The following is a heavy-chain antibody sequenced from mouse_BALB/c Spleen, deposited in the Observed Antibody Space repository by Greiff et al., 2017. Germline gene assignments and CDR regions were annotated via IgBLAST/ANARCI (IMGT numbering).Heavy chain of an antibody. CDR1: GFTFSDYY. Sequence: EVKLEESGGGLVKPGGSLKLSCAASGFTFSDYYMYWVRQTPEKRLEWVATISDGGSYTYYPDSVKGRFTISRDNAKNNLYLQMSSLKSEDTAMYYCAREGGNYYAMDYWGQGTSVTVSS. J-gene: IGHJ4*01. D-gene: IGHD2-1*01. CDR2: ISDGGSYT. V-gene: IGHV5-4*02. CDR3: AREGGNYYAMDY.